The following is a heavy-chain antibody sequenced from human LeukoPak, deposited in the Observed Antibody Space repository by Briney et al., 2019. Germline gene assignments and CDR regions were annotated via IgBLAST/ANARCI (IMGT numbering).Heavy chain of an antibody. CDR3: ARDGEYSGYDTKWIQLWWYLGY. J-gene: IGHJ4*02. V-gene: IGHV4-61*10. D-gene: IGHD5-18*01. Sequence: SETLSLTCTVSGGSISSGSYYWTWIRQPAGKGLEWIGYIYYSGSTNYNPSLKSRVTISVDTSKNQFSLKLSSVTAADTAVYYCARDGEYSGYDTKWIQLWWYLGYWGQGTLVTVSS. CDR1: GGSISSGSYY. CDR2: IYYSGST.